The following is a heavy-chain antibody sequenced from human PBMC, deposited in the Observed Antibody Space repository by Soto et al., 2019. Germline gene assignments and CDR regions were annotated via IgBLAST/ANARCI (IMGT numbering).Heavy chain of an antibody. V-gene: IGHV1-3*01. CDR2: INAANGDT. CDR1: GYTFTSYG. D-gene: IGHD3-22*01. Sequence: GASVKVSCKASGYTFTSYGIHWVSQAPGQRLELMGWINAANGDTKYSPKFQGRVTITRDTSASTAYMELSSLRSEDTAVYYCARLNYFDSYYFDYWGQGTLVTVSS. CDR3: ARLNYFDSYYFDY. J-gene: IGHJ4*02.